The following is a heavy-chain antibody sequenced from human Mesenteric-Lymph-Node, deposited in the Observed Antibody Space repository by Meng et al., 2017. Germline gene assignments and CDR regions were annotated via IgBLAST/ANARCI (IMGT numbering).Heavy chain of an antibody. CDR3: AREGPSTYYFDY. CDR2: INPSTGGT. J-gene: IGHJ4*02. V-gene: IGHV1-46*01. Sequence: ASVKVSCKASGYTFTSYAMNWVRQAPGQGLEWMGIINPSTGGTVYAQKFQGRVTMTRDTSTSTVYMELINLRSEDTAVYYCAREGPSTYYFDYWGQGTLVTVSS. CDR1: GYTFTSYA.